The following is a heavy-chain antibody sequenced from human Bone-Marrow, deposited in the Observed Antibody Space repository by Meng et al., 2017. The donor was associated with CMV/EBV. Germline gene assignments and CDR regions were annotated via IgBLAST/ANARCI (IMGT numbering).Heavy chain of an antibody. CDR2: INPNNGGT. CDR1: GYTFTNYY. Sequence: ASVKVSCKASGYTFTNYYMHWVRQAPGQGLEWMGWINPNNGGTNYAQKFQGRVTMTTDESTSTAYMELSSLRSEDTAVYYCARAPYSSSWWVKGFDPWGQGTLVTVSS. V-gene: IGHV1-2*02. J-gene: IGHJ5*02. D-gene: IGHD6-13*01. CDR3: ARAPYSSSWWVKGFDP.